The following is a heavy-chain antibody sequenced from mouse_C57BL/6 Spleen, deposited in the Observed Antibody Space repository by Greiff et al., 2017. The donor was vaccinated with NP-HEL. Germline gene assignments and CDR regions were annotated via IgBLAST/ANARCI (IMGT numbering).Heavy chain of an antibody. CDR2: IDPSDSYT. J-gene: IGHJ3*01. V-gene: IGHV1-59*01. Sequence: QVQLQQPGAELVRPGTSVKLSCKASGYTLTSYWMHWVNQRPGQGLEWIGVIDPSDSYTNYNQKFKGKATLTVEPSSSTAYMQLSSLTSDDSAVYYCARWGGSSVADWGQGTLVTVSA. CDR3: ARWGGSSVAD. D-gene: IGHD3-1*01. CDR1: GYTLTSYW.